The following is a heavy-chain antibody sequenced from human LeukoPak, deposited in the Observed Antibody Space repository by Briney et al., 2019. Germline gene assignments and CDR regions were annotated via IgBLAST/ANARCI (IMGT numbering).Heavy chain of an antibody. V-gene: IGHV4-59*12. CDR1: GGSISSYY. CDR3: ARDPSTVTTEESAFDI. J-gene: IGHJ3*02. D-gene: IGHD4-17*01. Sequence: SETLSLTCTVSGGSISSYYWSWIRQPPGKGLEWIGYIYYSGSTNYNPSLKSRVTISVDTSKNQFSLKLSSVTAADTAVYYCARDPSTVTTEESAFDIWGQGTMVAVSS. CDR2: IYYSGST.